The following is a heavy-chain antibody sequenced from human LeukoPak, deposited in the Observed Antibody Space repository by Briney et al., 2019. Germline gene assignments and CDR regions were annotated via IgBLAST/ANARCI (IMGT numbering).Heavy chain of an antibody. V-gene: IGHV3-48*01. D-gene: IGHD2-15*01. Sequence: QYGGSLRLSCAASGFSFSRSSMNWVRQAPGKGPGWISYISSDSSAIYYADSVTGRFTVSRDNAKSSLFLQMNSLRAEDTAVYYCARENWDLVAIPMDVWGKGTTVIVSS. CDR2: ISSDSSAI. J-gene: IGHJ6*04. CDR1: GFSFSRSS. CDR3: ARENWDLVAIPMDV.